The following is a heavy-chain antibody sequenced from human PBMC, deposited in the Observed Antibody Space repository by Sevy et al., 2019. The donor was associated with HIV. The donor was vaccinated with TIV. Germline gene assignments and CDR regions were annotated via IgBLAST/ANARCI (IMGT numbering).Heavy chain of an antibody. CDR3: ARDGTVRDYWHGLDV. V-gene: IGHV4-61*02. D-gene: IGHD2-8*02. CDR2: IYRSGRS. J-gene: IGHJ6*02. Sequence: SETLSLTCTVSGDSINNGNHWWSWVRQPAGKGLEWIGRIYRSGRSIMYNPSLERRVTISVDTSKNQFSLKVTSVIAADTAIYYCARDGTVRDYWHGLDVWGQGTTVTVSS. CDR1: GDSINNGNHW.